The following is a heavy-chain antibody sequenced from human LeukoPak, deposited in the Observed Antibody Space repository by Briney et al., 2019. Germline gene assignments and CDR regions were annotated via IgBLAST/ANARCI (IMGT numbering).Heavy chain of an antibody. Sequence: GGSLRLSCAASGITFSSYAMTWVRQAPGKGLEWVSAISGSGGSTHYADSVKGRLTISRDNSKNTLYLQMNSLRAEDTAVYYCAEDPRFMGYHYMDVWGKGTTVTVSS. J-gene: IGHJ6*03. CDR3: AEDPRFMGYHYMDV. V-gene: IGHV3-23*01. D-gene: IGHD3-10*01. CDR2: ISGSGGST. CDR1: GITFSSYA.